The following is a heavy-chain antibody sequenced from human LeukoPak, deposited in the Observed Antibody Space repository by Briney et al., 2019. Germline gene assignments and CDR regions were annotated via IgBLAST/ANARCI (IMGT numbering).Heavy chain of an antibody. J-gene: IGHJ3*02. Sequence: SETLSLTCTVSGGSISNYYWSWMRQPPGKGLEWIGYIYYSGSTNYNPSLKSRVTISVDTSKNHFSLKLSSVTAADTAVYYCARTNAYYAYAFDMWGPGTMVTVSS. CDR3: ARTNAYYAYAFDM. D-gene: IGHD3-22*01. CDR2: IYYSGST. CDR1: GGSISNYY. V-gene: IGHV4-59*01.